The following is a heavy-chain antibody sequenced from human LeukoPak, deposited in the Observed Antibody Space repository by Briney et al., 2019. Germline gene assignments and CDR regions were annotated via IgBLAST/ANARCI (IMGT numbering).Heavy chain of an antibody. J-gene: IGHJ4*02. CDR3: AKEVDCPSDCLFFHS. V-gene: IGHV3-30*02. Sequence: PGRSLRLSCAASGFKFRSYGMHWVRQAPGKGLEWVAFIRYDGSNKYYADSVKGRFTISRDNSKNTLYLQMNSLRPEDTALYHCAKEVDCPSDCLFFHSWGQGTLVTVSS. CDR2: IRYDGSNK. D-gene: IGHD2-21*02. CDR1: GFKFRSYG.